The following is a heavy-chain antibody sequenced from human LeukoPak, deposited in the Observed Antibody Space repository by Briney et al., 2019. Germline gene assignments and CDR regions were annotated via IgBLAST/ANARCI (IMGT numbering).Heavy chain of an antibody. CDR3: VRAVEYYYDSSGYAVDY. CDR1: GFTFSSYS. CDR2: ISSSSSYI. V-gene: IGHV3-21*01. D-gene: IGHD3-22*01. Sequence: GGSLRLSCAASGFTFSSYSMNWVRQAPGKGLEWGSPISSSSSYIYYADSVKGRFTISRDNAKNSLYLQMNSLRAEDTAVYYCVRAVEYYYDSSGYAVDYWGQGTLVTVSS. J-gene: IGHJ4*02.